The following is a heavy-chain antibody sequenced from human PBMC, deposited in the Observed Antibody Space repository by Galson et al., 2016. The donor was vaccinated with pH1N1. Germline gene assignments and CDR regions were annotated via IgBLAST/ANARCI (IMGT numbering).Heavy chain of an antibody. J-gene: IGHJ5*02. Sequence: PAMVKPTQTLTLTCTFSGFSLSTSGMCVSWIRQPPGKALEWLALIDWDDDKYYSTSLKTRLTISKDTSKNQVVLTMTNMDPVDTATYYCARMTYGDYSNLFDPWGQGTLVTVSP. CDR3: ARMTYGDYSNLFDP. V-gene: IGHV2-70*01. CDR2: IDWDDDK. D-gene: IGHD4-17*01. CDR1: GFSLSTSGMC.